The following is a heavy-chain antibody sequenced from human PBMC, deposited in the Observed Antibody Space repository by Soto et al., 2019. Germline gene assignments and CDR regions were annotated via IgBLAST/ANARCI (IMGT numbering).Heavy chain of an antibody. CDR2: ISYDGTNK. D-gene: IGHD3-10*01. Sequence: QMQLVESGGGVVQPGRSLRLSCAASGFSFNSYGMHWVRQAPGEGLEWVAFISYDGTNKFYGDSVKGRFTISRDNSKSTLYLQMNSLRPEDTAVYYCAKTGVSVVRGVPQGFDYWGQGTLVTVSS. V-gene: IGHV3-30*18. CDR1: GFSFNSYG. J-gene: IGHJ4*02. CDR3: AKTGVSVVRGVPQGFDY.